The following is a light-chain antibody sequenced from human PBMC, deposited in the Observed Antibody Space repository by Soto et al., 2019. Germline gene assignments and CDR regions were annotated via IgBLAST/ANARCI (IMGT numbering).Light chain of an antibody. CDR1: QGLVHSDGNTY. J-gene: IGKJ4*01. V-gene: IGKV2-30*02. Sequence: VVMTQSPLSLPVTLGQPASISCRPSQGLVHSDGNTYLNWFQQRPGQSPRRLIYKVSNRYSGVPDRLSGSGSGTDFTLKISSVEAEDFGVYSCMQGTHWPVTFGGGTKVEIK. CDR3: MQGTHWPVT. CDR2: KVS.